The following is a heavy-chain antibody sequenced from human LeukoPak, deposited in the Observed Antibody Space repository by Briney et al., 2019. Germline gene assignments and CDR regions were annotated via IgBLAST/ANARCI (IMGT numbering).Heavy chain of an antibody. V-gene: IGHV1-8*03. CDR3: ARVTGEYSSGWLVYCYYMDV. J-gene: IGHJ6*03. CDR1: GYTFTSYD. CDR2: MNPNSGNT. D-gene: IGHD6-19*01. Sequence: AASVKVSCKASGYTFTSYDINWVRQATGQGLEWMGWMNPNSGNTGYAQKFQGRVTITRNTSISTAYMELSSLRSEDTAVYYCARVTGEYSSGWLVYCYYMDVWGKGTTVTVSS.